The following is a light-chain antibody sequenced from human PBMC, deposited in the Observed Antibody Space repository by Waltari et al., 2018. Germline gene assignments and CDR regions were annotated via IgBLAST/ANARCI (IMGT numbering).Light chain of an antibody. CDR2: DAS. Sequence: EIVLTQSPGTLSLSPGESASLSCRASKSLGNPCLAWYQHKPGQAPILLILDASRRATGIPDRFTGRGSGTDFTLTISRLEPEDFAVYFCQKYGRTPRPFGGGTKVEI. J-gene: IGKJ4*01. CDR1: KSLGNPC. V-gene: IGKV3-20*01. CDR3: QKYGRTPRP.